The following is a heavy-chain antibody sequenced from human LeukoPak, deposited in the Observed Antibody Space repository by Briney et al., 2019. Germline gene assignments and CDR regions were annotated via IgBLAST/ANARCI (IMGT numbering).Heavy chain of an antibody. D-gene: IGHD2-15*01. J-gene: IGHJ5*02. CDR2: FDPEDGET. V-gene: IGHV1-24*01. Sequence: ASVKVSCKVSGYTLTELSMHWVRQAPGKGLEWMGGFDPEDGETIYAQKFQGRVTMTEDTSTDTAYMELSSLRSEDTAVYYCARGSRGGTRVRFDPWGQGTLVTVSS. CDR1: GYTLTELS. CDR3: ARGSRGGTRVRFDP.